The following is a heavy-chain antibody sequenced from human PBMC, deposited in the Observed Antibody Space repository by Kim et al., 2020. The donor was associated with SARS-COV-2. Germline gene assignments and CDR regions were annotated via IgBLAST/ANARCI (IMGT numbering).Heavy chain of an antibody. CDR2: ISWNSGSI. CDR3: AKDNTYYYGSGKDGMDV. Sequence: GGSLRLSCAASGFTFDDYAMHWVRQAPGKGLEWVSGISWNSGSIGYADSVKGRFTISRDNAKNSLYLQMNSLRAEDTALYYCAKDNTYYYGSGKDGMDVWGQGTTVTVSS. CDR1: GFTFDDYA. J-gene: IGHJ6*02. V-gene: IGHV3-9*01. D-gene: IGHD3-10*01.